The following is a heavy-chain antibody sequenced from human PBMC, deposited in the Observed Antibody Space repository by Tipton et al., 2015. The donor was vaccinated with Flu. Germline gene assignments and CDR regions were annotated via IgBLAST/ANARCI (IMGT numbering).Heavy chain of an antibody. CDR1: GFTVSGNY. V-gene: IGHV3-53*01. CDR3: ARESYDAFDI. Sequence: SLRLSCTASGFTVSGNYLSWVRQAPGKGLEWVSVTQSGGYTSYAAFVKGRFTISRDNSKNTLYLQLNNLRADDTAVYYCARESYDAFDIWGQGTMVTVSS. CDR2: TQSGGYT. J-gene: IGHJ3*02.